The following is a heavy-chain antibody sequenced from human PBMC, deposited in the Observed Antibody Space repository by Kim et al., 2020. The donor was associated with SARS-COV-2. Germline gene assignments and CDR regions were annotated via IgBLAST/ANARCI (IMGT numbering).Heavy chain of an antibody. V-gene: IGHV3-23*01. D-gene: IGHD2-15*01. Sequence: GGSLRLSCAASGFTFSNYGILWVRQAPGKGLEWVSTIGTIDGDIKYADSVKDRFTISRDNSKSFLYLQMSRLRAEDTAVYYCAKGEDNKTPSAWYPQFWGQGTLVTVSS. CDR1: GFTFSNYG. CDR2: IGTIDGDI. J-gene: IGHJ4*02. CDR3: AKGEDNKTPSAWYPQF.